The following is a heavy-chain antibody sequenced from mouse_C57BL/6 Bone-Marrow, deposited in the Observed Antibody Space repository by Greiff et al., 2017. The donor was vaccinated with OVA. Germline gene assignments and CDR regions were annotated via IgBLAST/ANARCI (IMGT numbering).Heavy chain of an antibody. J-gene: IGHJ2*01. CDR2: IDPSDSYT. V-gene: IGHV1-69*01. CDR3: ARSRPDYFDY. CDR1: GYTFTSYW. Sequence: QVQLQQPGAELVMPGASVKLSCKASGYTFTSYWMHWVKQRPGQGLEWIGEIDPSDSYTNYNQKFKGKSTLTVDKSSSTAYMQLSSLTSEDSAVYYCARSRPDYFDYWCQGTTLTVSS.